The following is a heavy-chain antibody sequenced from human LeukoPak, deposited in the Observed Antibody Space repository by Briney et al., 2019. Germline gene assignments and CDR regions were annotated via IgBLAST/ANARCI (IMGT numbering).Heavy chain of an antibody. CDR2: IYYSGST. V-gene: IGHV4-59*01. D-gene: IGHD5-12*01. CDR1: GGSISSYY. J-gene: IGHJ3*02. Sequence: ASETLSLTCTVSGGSISSYYWSWIRQPSGKGLEWIGYIYYSGSTNYNPSLKSRVTISVDTSKNQFSLKLSSVTAADTAVYYCASRYSGYDFLDAFDIWGQGTMVTVSS. CDR3: ASRYSGYDFLDAFDI.